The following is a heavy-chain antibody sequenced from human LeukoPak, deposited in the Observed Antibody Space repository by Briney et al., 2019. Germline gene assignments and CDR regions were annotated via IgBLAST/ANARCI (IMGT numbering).Heavy chain of an antibody. V-gene: IGHV1-8*01. Sequence: ASVKVSCKASGYTFTSTDINWVRQATGQGLEWMGWMNPNSGNTGYAQKFQGRVTMTRNTSISTAYMELSSLRSEDTAVYYCARDRPMIVVADAFDIWGQGTMVTVSS. D-gene: IGHD3-22*01. J-gene: IGHJ3*02. CDR3: ARDRPMIVVADAFDI. CDR1: GYTFTSTD. CDR2: MNPNSGNT.